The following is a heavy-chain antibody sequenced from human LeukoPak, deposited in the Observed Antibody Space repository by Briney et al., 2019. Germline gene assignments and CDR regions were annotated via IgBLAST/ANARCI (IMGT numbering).Heavy chain of an antibody. V-gene: IGHV4-34*01. Sequence: PSETLSLTCAVYGGSFSGYYWSWIRQPPGKGLEWIGEINHSGSTNYNPSLKSRVTISVDTSKNQFSLKLSSVTAADTAVYYCAREKRYYYDSSGHWSNMGNAFDIWGQGTMVTVSS. D-gene: IGHD3-22*01. CDR3: AREKRYYYDSSGHWSNMGNAFDI. J-gene: IGHJ3*02. CDR2: INHSGST. CDR1: GGSFSGYY.